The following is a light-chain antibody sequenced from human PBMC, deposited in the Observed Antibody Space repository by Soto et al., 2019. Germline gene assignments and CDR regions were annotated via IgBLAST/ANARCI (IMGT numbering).Light chain of an antibody. Sequence: EVVLTQSPATLSLSPGERATLSCRASQSVRTSLAWYQHKPGQAPRLLIYGASTRATGIQARFSGSGSGTDFTLTIRRLEPEDFAVYYCKQYGSSPLTFGGGTKVDIK. CDR1: QSVRTS. CDR2: GAS. J-gene: IGKJ4*01. CDR3: KQYGSSPLT. V-gene: IGKV3-20*01.